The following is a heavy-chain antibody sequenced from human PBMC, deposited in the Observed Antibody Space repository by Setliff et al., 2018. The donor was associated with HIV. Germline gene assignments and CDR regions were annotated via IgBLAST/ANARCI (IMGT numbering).Heavy chain of an antibody. D-gene: IGHD3-3*01. J-gene: IGHJ6*03. CDR1: GYTFTGYY. Sequence: GASVKVSCKASGYTFTGYYVHWVRQAPGQGLEWMGWINPNNGGTNYAQKFQGRVTMTRDTSISTAYMELSRLRSDDTAVYYCARDQGGDFWGGYIQQSHYFYMDVWGKGTTVTVSS. CDR3: ARDQGGDFWGGYIQQSHYFYMDV. V-gene: IGHV1-2*02. CDR2: INPNNGGT.